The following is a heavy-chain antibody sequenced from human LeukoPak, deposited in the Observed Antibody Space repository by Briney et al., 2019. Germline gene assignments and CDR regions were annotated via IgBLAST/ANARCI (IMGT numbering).Heavy chain of an antibody. CDR1: GGSISSYY. D-gene: IGHD3-3*01. CDR2: IYYTGIT. J-gene: IGHJ3*02. V-gene: IGHV4-59*01. Sequence: SETLSLTCTVSGGSISSYYWSWIRQPPGKGLEWIGYIYYTGITNYNPSLKSRVTISVDRSKNQFSLKLSPVTAADTAVYYCARRPDYDFWSGYQFAPYAFDIWGQGTMVTVSS. CDR3: ARRPDYDFWSGYQFAPYAFDI.